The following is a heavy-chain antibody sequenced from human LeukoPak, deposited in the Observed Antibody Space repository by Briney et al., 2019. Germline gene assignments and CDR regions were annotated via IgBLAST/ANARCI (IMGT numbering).Heavy chain of an antibody. CDR3: ARGHCGGDCFFPVDY. Sequence: GGSLRLSCAASGFTVSSNYMSWIRQAPGKGLEWVSYISSSGSTIYYADSVKGRFTISRDNAKNSLYLQMNSLRDEDTAVYYCARGHCGGDCFFPVDYWGQGTLVTVSS. J-gene: IGHJ4*02. V-gene: IGHV3-11*04. CDR2: ISSSGSTI. CDR1: GFTVSSNY. D-gene: IGHD2-21*02.